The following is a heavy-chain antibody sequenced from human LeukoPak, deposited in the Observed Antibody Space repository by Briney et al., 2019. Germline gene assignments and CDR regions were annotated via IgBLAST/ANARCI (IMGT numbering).Heavy chain of an antibody. CDR2: VYHSATT. J-gene: IGHJ4*02. Sequence: SETLSLTSTVSGGSISSFYWNWIRQSPGKGLEWIGYVYHSATTSYNPSLARPVTISLDRSNNRFSLALTSVTAADTGVYFCARGRDGTNSDPKVFFFDYWGQGVLVTVSS. V-gene: IGHV4-59*01. CDR3: ARGRDGTNSDPKVFFFDY. D-gene: IGHD5-24*01. CDR1: GGSISSFY.